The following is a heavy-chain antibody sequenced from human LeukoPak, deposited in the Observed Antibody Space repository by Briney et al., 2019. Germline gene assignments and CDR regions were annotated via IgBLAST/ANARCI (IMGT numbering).Heavy chain of an antibody. J-gene: IGHJ4*02. V-gene: IGHV3-23*01. CDR3: AKDQDQWELLYDY. Sequence: GGSLRLSCAASGFTFDDYAMHWVRQAPGKGLEWVSAISGSGGSTYYADSVKGRFTISRDNSKNTLYLQMNSLRAEDTAVYYCAKDQDQWELLYDYWGQGTLVTVSS. CDR1: GFTFDDYA. CDR2: ISGSGGST. D-gene: IGHD1-26*01.